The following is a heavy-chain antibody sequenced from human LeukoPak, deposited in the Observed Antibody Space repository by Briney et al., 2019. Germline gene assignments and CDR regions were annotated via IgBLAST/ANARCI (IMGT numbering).Heavy chain of an antibody. Sequence: PGGSLRLSCAASGFTFEDYTMHWVRQTPEKGLEWVSLINWDGSSTYYADSVKGRFTISRANAKNSLYLQMNSLRAEDTAVYCCARDQSSVAGTTYNWFDPWGQGTLVTVSS. CDR3: ARDQSSVAGTTYNWFDP. V-gene: IGHV3-43*01. J-gene: IGHJ5*02. CDR2: INWDGSST. CDR1: GFTFEDYT. D-gene: IGHD6-19*01.